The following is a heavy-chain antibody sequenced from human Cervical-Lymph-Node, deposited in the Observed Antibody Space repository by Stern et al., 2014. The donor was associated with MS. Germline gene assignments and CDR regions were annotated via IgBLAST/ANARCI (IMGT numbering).Heavy chain of an antibody. Sequence: QLQLQESGPGLVKPSETLSLTCAVSGDSISSYTHYWAWIRQPPGKGLEWIGSVYSGGATYTNPPLKIPATISVATSKNHSPWGLTSVTAADTAVYYCAKHACTGAACPFDLWGQGTLVTVSS. CDR2: VYSGGAT. CDR3: AKHACTGAACPFDL. V-gene: IGHV4-39*01. J-gene: IGHJ4*02. CDR1: GDSISSYTHY. D-gene: IGHD2-8*02.